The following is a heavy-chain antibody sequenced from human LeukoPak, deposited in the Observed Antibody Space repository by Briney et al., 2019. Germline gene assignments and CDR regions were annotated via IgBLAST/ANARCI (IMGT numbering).Heavy chain of an antibody. D-gene: IGHD6-13*01. CDR3: TTDYGSSTSSYYYYGMDV. CDR2: IKSKPYGGTT. J-gene: IGHJ6*02. Sequence: GGSLRLSCAASGFSFSNHGMHWVRQAPGKGLEWVGRIKSKPYGGTTDYAAPVKGRFTISRDDSKNTLYLQMNSLKTEDTAVYYCTTDYGSSTSSYYYYGMDVWGQGTTVTVSS. V-gene: IGHV3-15*07. CDR1: GFSFSNHG.